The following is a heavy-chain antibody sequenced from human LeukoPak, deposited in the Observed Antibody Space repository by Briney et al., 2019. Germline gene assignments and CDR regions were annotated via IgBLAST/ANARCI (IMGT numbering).Heavy chain of an antibody. CDR2: IIPIFGTA. V-gene: IGHV1-69*06. Sequence: SVKVSCKASGGTFSSYAISWVRQAPGQGLEWMGGIIPIFGTANYAQKFQGRVTITADKSTSTAYMELSSLRSEDTAVYYCARGRSGGYYGSGSYYNPGYYYYYMDVWGKGTTVTISS. D-gene: IGHD3-10*01. CDR1: GGTFSSYA. J-gene: IGHJ6*03. CDR3: ARGRSGGYYGSGSYYNPGYYYYYMDV.